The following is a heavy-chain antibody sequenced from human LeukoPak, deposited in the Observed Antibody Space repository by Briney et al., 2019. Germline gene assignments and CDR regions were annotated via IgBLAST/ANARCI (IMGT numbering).Heavy chain of an antibody. J-gene: IGHJ6*03. V-gene: IGHV1-69*13. D-gene: IGHD5-18*01. Sequence: SVTVSCQASGGTFSSYAISWVRQAPGQGLEWMGGIIPIFGTANYAQKFQGRVTITADESKSTAYMELSSLRSEDTAVYYCASSSMGGWLYYYYYMDVWGKGTTVTISS. CDR3: ASSSMGGWLYYYYYMDV. CDR2: IIPIFGTA. CDR1: GGTFSSYA.